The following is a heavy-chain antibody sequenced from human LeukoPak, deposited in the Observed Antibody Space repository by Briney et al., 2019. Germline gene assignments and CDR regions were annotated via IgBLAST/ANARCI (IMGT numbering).Heavy chain of an antibody. CDR3: AREWFGELLYFDP. D-gene: IGHD3-10*01. CDR1: GGSFSGYY. Sequence: SETLSLTCAVYGGSFSGYYWSWIRQPPGKGLEWIGEINHSGRTNYNPSLKSRVTISVDMSKNQFSLKLSSVSAADTAVYYCAREWFGELLYFDPWGQGTLVTVSS. CDR2: INHSGRT. J-gene: IGHJ5*02. V-gene: IGHV4-34*01.